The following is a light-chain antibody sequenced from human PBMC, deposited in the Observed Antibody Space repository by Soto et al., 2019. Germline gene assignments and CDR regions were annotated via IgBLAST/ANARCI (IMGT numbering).Light chain of an antibody. CDR3: QQYNNWWT. CDR1: QVITND. V-gene: IGKV1-17*01. Sequence: IQMTQSPSSLSASVGDRVTITCRASQVITNDLGWYQQKPGKAPRRLIYAASSLQSGVQSRFSVSGSGTEFTLTISSLQSEDFAVYDCQQYNNWWTFGQGTKVDIK. J-gene: IGKJ1*01. CDR2: AAS.